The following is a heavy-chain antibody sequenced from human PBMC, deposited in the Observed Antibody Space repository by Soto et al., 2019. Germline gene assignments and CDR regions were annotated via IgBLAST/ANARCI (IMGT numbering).Heavy chain of an antibody. D-gene: IGHD1-1*01. CDR3: ASRYVSSFDY. CDR2: IYYSGST. CDR1: GGSISSYY. Sequence: QVQLQESGPGLVKPSETLSLTCTVSGGSISSYYWSWIRQPPGKGLEWIGYIYYSGSTHYNPSLKSRVTISLAPTKTQSSLKLSSVTAAATAVYYCASRYVSSFDYWGQGTLVTVSS. J-gene: IGHJ4*02. V-gene: IGHV4-59*08.